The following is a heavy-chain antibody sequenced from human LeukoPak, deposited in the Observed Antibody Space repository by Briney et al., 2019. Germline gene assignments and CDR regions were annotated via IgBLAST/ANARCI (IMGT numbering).Heavy chain of an antibody. CDR2: MDYTGTT. CDR1: GDSISSRSFY. V-gene: IGHV4-39*01. Sequence: SETLSLTCTVSGDSISSRSFYWGWVRQPPGKGLEWIASMDYTGTTYYNPSLTSRVTIFVDTSKSQFSLKVDSVTASDTAVYYCAKQFSSVGYDFWSGSPNYFMDVWGKGMTGTVSS. CDR3: AKQFSSVGYDFWSGSPNYFMDV. D-gene: IGHD3-3*01. J-gene: IGHJ6*03.